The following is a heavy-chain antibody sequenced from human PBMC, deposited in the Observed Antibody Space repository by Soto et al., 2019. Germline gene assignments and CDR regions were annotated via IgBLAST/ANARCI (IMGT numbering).Heavy chain of an antibody. CDR3: ARDLGYCSGCSC. CDR1: GGTFSSYT. V-gene: IGHV1-69*08. J-gene: IGHJ4*02. CDR2: IIPILGIA. Sequence: QVQLVQSGAEVKKPGSSVKVSCKASGGTFSSYTISWVRQAPGQGLEWMGRIIPILGIANYAQKFQGRVTITADKSTSTAYMELSSLRSEDTAVYYCARDLGYCSGCSCWGQGTLVTVSS. D-gene: IGHD2-15*01.